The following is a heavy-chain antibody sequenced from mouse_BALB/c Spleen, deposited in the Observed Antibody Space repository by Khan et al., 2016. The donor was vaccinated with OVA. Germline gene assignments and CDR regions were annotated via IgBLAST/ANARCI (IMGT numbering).Heavy chain of an antibody. CDR3: ARTGVSNYERGAY. D-gene: IGHD2-5*01. V-gene: IGHV1-5*01. Sequence: VQLKESGTVLVRPGASVKMSCKASGYTFTSYWMHWVKQRPGQGLEWIGAIYPGNSDNNYNYKFKGKAKLTAVQYTSTAFMALNSLTNEDSAVLYWARTGVSNYERGAYWGQGTPRTVSS. CDR1: GYTFTSYW. CDR2: IYPGNSDN. J-gene: IGHJ2*01.